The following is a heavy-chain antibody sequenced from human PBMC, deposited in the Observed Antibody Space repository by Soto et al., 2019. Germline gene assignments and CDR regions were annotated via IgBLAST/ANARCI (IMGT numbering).Heavy chain of an antibody. J-gene: IGHJ5*02. D-gene: IGHD2-15*01. V-gene: IGHV3-9*01. CDR1: GFTFDDYA. CDR2: ISWNSGSI. CDR3: AKGVAPTPFSLKYNWFDP. Sequence: DVQLVESGGGLVQPGRSLRLSCAASGFTFDDYAMHWVRQAPGKGLEWVSGISWNSGSIGYADSVKGRFTISRDNAKNSLYLQMNSLRAEDTALYYCAKGVAPTPFSLKYNWFDPWGQGTLVTVSS.